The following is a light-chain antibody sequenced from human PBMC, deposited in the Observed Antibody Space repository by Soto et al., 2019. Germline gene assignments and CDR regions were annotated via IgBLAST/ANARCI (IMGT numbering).Light chain of an antibody. J-gene: IGLJ2*01. Sequence: QSVLTQPASVSGSPGQSITLSCTGTSSDVGAYNYVSWYQQYPGKAPKLMIYDVSNRPSGVSNRFSGSKSGNTASLTISGLQAEDEADYYCSSYTSSSTLEVFGGGTKLTVL. CDR3: SSYTSSSTLEV. V-gene: IGLV2-14*03. CDR2: DVS. CDR1: SSDVGAYNY.